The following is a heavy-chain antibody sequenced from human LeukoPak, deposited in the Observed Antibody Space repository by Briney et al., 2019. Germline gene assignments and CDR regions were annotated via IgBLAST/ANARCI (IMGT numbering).Heavy chain of an antibody. Sequence: GESLMISCKGSGYSFTSYWIGWVRQMPGKGLEWMGIIYPGDSDTRYSPSFQGQVTISADKSISTAYLQWSSLKASDTAMYYCARLSGLGNYYYYMDVWGKGTTVTVSS. J-gene: IGHJ6*03. CDR2: IYPGDSDT. D-gene: IGHD3-16*01. CDR1: GYSFTSYW. V-gene: IGHV5-51*01. CDR3: ARLSGLGNYYYYMDV.